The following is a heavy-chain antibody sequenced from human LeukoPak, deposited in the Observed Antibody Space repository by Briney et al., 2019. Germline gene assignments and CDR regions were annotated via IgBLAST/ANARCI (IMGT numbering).Heavy chain of an antibody. J-gene: IGHJ6*02. CDR2: IYHSGST. Sequence: SSQTLSLTCTVSGGSISSGGYYWSWIRQPPGKGLEWIGYIYHSGSTYYNPSLKSRVTISVDRSKNQFSLKLSSVTAADTAVYYCTRDHWLLSSNTWYYYGMDVWGQGTTVTVSS. CDR1: GGSISSGGYY. CDR3: TRDHWLLSSNTWYYYGMDV. D-gene: IGHD3-9*01. V-gene: IGHV4-30-2*01.